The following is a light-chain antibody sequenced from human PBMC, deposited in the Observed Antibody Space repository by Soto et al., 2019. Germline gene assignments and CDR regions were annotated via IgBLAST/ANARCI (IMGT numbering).Light chain of an antibody. CDR1: SSDVGAYNY. V-gene: IGLV2-14*01. CDR3: SSYTTSFTWV. J-gene: IGLJ3*02. Sequence: QSVLAQPASVSGSPGQSITISCTGTSSDVGAYNYVSWYQQHPGKAPKLIIFEVSNRPSGISNRFSGSKSGQTASLSISGLQAEDEADYYCSSYTTSFTWVFGGGTKLTVL. CDR2: EVS.